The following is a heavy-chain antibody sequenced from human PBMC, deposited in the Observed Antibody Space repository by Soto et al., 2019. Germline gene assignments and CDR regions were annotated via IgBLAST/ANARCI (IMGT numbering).Heavy chain of an antibody. Sequence: GGSLRLSCAASGFTFSNAWMSWVRQAPGKGLEWVGRIKSKTDGGTTDYAAPVKGRFTISRDDSKNTLYLQMNSLKTEDTAVYYCTTSPRYCSGGSCYRDYYYYYGMDVWGQGTTVTVSS. J-gene: IGHJ6*02. V-gene: IGHV3-15*01. D-gene: IGHD2-15*01. CDR2: IKSKTDGGTT. CDR1: GFTFSNAW. CDR3: TTSPRYCSGGSCYRDYYYYYGMDV.